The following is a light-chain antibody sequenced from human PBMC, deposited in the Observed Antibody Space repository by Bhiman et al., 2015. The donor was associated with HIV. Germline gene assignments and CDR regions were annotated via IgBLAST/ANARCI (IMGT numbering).Light chain of an antibody. Sequence: NFMLTHALSLSESPGKTVTIYCARDSGAIGSNYVQWYQQRPGSSPTTVIYEDNQRPSGVPDRFSGSIDSSSNSASLTISGLKTEDEADYYCQSYDSSNKGVFGGGTKLTVL. CDR3: QSYDSSNKGV. CDR2: EDN. J-gene: IGLJ3*02. CDR1: SGAIGSNY. V-gene: IGLV6-57*01.